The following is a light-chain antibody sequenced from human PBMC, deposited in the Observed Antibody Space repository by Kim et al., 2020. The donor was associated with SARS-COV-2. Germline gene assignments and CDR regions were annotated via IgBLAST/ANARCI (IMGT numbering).Light chain of an antibody. J-gene: IGKJ2*01. CDR2: GSA. Sequence: YLAWYQQKPGQAPRLLIYGSASRATGIPDKFTGSGSGTDFALTISRLEPEDFAVYYCQQYDASPYTFGLGTKLEI. CDR1: Y. V-gene: IGKV3-20*01. CDR3: QQYDASPYT.